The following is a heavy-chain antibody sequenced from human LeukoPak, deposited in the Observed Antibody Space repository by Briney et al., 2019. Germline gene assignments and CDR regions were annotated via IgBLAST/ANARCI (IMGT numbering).Heavy chain of an antibody. D-gene: IGHD2-2*01. CDR1: GFTFYDYA. J-gene: IGHJ4*02. CDR3: ARGGEGDIVVVPAAARFDY. V-gene: IGHV3-23*01. Sequence: GGSLRLSCAASGFTFYDYAMNWVRQAPGKGLEWVSGISGSGSDTFYAESVKGRFTISRDNAKNSLYLQMNSLRAEDTAVYYCARGGEGDIVVVPAAARFDYWGQGTLVTVSS. CDR2: ISGSGSDT.